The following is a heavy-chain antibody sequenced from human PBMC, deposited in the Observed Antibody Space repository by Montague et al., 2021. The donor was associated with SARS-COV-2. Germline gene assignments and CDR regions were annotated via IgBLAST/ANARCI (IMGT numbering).Heavy chain of an antibody. CDR2: IYTSGST. D-gene: IGHD2-2*02. J-gene: IGHJ6*03. CDR3: ARDRRYCSGTSCYTGYYYYFMDV. Sequence: SETLSLTCTVSGGSTSSDYWSWIRQPAGKGLDWIGRIYTSGSTDYNPSLKSRVNMSLDTSKNQFSLKLSSVTAADTAVYYCARDRRYCSGTSCYTGYYYYFMDVWGKGTTVTVSS. V-gene: IGHV4-4*07. CDR1: GGSTSSDY.